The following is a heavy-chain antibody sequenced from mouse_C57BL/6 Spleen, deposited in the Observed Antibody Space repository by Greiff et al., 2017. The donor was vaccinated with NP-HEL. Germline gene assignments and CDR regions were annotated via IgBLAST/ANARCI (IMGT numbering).Heavy chain of an antibody. V-gene: IGHV1-22*01. CDR2: INPNNGGT. CDR3: ARTRGQPYYYAMDY. D-gene: IGHD3-3*01. Sequence: EVQLQQSGPELVKPGASVKMSCKASGYTFTDYNMHWVKQSHGKSLEWIGYINPNNGGTSYNQKFKGKATLTVNRSSSTAYMELRSLTSEDSAVYYCARTRGQPYYYAMDYWGQGTSVTVSS. CDR1: GYTFTDYN. J-gene: IGHJ4*01.